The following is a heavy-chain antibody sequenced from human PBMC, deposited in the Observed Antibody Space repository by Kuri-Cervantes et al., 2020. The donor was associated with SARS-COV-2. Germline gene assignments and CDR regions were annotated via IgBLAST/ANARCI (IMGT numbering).Heavy chain of an antibody. CDR3: ARSLYSSSYDY. CDR1: GFSLSTSGMC. CDR2: IDWDDDK. D-gene: IGHD6-6*01. V-gene: IGHV2-70*11. J-gene: IGHJ4*02. Sequence: SGPMVKPTQTLTLTCTFSGFSLSTSGMCVSWIRQPPGKALEWLARIDWDDDKYYSTSLKTRLTISKDTSKNQVVLTMTNMDPVDTATYYCARSLYSSSYDYWGQGTLVTVSS.